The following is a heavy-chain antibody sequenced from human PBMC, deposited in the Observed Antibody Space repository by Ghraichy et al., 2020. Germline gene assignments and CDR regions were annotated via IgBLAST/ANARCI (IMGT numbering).Heavy chain of an antibody. J-gene: IGHJ4*02. D-gene: IGHD6-6*01. CDR3: ARAQSSSDGGTCFDY. CDR2: INPNSGGT. V-gene: IGHV1-2*06. Sequence: ASVKVSCKASGYTFTGYYMHWVRQAPGQGLEWMGRINPNSGGTNYAQKFQGRVTMTRDTSISTAYMELSRLRSDDTAVYYCARAQSSSDGGTCFDYWGQGTLVTVSS. CDR1: GYTFTGYY.